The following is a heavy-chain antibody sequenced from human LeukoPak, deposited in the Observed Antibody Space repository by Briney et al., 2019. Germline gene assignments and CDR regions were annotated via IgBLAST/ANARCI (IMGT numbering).Heavy chain of an antibody. CDR1: GFTFSSYA. CDR2: ISGSGGST. V-gene: IGHV3-23*01. Sequence: GGSLRLSCAASGFTFSSYAMSWVRQAPGKGLEWVSAISGSGGSTYCADSVKSRFTISRDNSKNTLYLQMNSLRAEDTAVYYCAKGPGYYYGSGSFLDYWGQGTLVTVSS. CDR3: AKGPGYYYGSGSFLDY. J-gene: IGHJ4*02. D-gene: IGHD3-10*01.